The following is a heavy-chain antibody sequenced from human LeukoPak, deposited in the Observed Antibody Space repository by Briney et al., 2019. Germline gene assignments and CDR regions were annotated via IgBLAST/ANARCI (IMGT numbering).Heavy chain of an antibody. CDR2: MSHNRGT. V-gene: IGHV4-38-2*01. J-gene: IGHJ6*04. CDR1: GHSISTGYY. D-gene: IGHD3-10*01. Sequence: SETLSLTCAVSGHSISTGYYWGWIRQPPGKGLEWIGSMSHNRGTYYNPSLKSRVTISMDTSKNQISLRLTSVTAADTAVYYCASYYASGVSAYNYYGMDVWGKGTTVTVSS. CDR3: ASYYASGVSAYNYYGMDV.